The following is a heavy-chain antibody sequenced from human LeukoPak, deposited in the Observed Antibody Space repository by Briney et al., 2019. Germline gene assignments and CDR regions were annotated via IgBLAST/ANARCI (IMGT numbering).Heavy chain of an antibody. J-gene: IGHJ1*01. CDR2: IIPILGIA. V-gene: IGHV1-69*02. D-gene: IGHD3-22*01. CDR3: ASLYYYDSSGYYGAEYFQH. CDR1: GGTFSSYT. Sequence: VASVKVSCKASGGTFSSYTISWVRQAPGQGLEWMGRIIPILGIANYAQKFQGRVTITADKSTSTAYMELSSLRSEDTVVYYCASLYYYDSSGYYGAEYFQHWGQGTLVTVSS.